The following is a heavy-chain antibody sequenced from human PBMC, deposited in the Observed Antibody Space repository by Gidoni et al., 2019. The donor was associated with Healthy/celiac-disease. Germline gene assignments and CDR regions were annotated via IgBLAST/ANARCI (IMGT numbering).Heavy chain of an antibody. D-gene: IGHD6-13*01. CDR2: IYYSGST. V-gene: IGHV4-39*07. CDR3: ASAYSSRLPPGA. CDR1: GGSISSSSYY. Sequence: QLQLPESGPGLVKPSETLSLTCTVSGGSISSSSYYWGWIRQPPGKGLEWIGSIYYSGSTYYNPSLKSRVTISVDTSKNQFSLKLSSVTAADTAVYYCASAYSSRLPPGAWGQGTLVTVSS. J-gene: IGHJ5*02.